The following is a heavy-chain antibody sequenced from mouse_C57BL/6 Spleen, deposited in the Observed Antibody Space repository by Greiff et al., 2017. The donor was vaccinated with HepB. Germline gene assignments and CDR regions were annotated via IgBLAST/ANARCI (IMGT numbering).Heavy chain of an antibody. CDR3: ARHGNYFDV. CDR2: ISSGGSYT. J-gene: IGHJ1*03. CDR1: GFTFSSYG. D-gene: IGHD2-1*01. V-gene: IGHV5-6*01. Sequence: EVKLVESGGDLVKPGGSLKLSCAASGFTFSSYGMSWVRQTPDKRLEWVATISSGGSYTYYPDSVKGRFTISRDNAKNTLYLQMSSLKSEDTAMYYCARHGNYFDVWGTGTTVTVSS.